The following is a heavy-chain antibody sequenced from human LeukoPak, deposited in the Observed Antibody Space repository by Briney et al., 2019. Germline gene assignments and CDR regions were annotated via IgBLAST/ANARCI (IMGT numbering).Heavy chain of an antibody. CDR2: INSDGSST. D-gene: IGHD2-2*01. CDR3: ASLGGEVVPALPHNWFDP. Sequence: PGGSLRLSCAASGFTFSGYWMHWVRQAPGKGLVWVSRINSDGSSTSYADSVKGRFTISRDNAKNALYLQMNSLRAEDTAVYYCASLGGEVVPALPHNWFDPWGQGTLVTVSS. J-gene: IGHJ5*02. CDR1: GFTFSGYW. V-gene: IGHV3-74*01.